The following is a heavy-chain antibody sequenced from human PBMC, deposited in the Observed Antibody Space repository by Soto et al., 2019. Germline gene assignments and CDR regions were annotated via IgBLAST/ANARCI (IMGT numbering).Heavy chain of an antibody. CDR1: WDSVSSNSAA. Sequence: SQTLSLTCAISWDSVSSNSAAWNWIRQSPSRGLEWLGRTYYRSKWYNDYAVSVKSRITINPDTSKNQFSLQLNSVTPEDTAVYYCAYCGGDCYSGYLDYWGRGTLVTVSS. D-gene: IGHD2-21*02. CDR2: TYYRSKWYN. V-gene: IGHV6-1*01. J-gene: IGHJ4*02. CDR3: AYCGGDCYSGYLDY.